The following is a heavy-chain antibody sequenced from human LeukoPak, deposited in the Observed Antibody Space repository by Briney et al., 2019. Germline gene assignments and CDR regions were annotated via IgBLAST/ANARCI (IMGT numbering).Heavy chain of an antibody. V-gene: IGHV1-2*02. D-gene: IGHD2-21*01. CDR2: INPNSDYT. Sequence: ASVRVSCKASGYTFTDYYIHWVRQAPGQGLEWMGWINPNSDYTFYAQKFQGRVTLTRDTSISTVYMELTTLTSDDTALYYCAVAPGDYWGQGTLVSVSA. CDR3: AVAPGDY. CDR1: GYTFTDYY. J-gene: IGHJ4*02.